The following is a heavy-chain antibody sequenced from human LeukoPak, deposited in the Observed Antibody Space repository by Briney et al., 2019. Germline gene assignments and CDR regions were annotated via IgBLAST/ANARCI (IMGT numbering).Heavy chain of an antibody. V-gene: IGHV1-2*02. D-gene: IGHD2-21*01. CDR2: INPNSDYT. Sequence: ASVRVSCKASGYTFTDYYIHWVRQAPGQGLEWMGWINPNSDYTFYAQKFQGRVTLTRDTSISTVYMELTTLTSDDTALYYCAVAPGDYWGQGTLVSVSA. CDR3: AVAPGDY. CDR1: GYTFTDYY. J-gene: IGHJ4*02.